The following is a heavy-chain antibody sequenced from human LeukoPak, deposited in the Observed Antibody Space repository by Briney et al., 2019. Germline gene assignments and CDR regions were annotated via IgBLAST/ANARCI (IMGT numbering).Heavy chain of an antibody. CDR3: ARRLHCSGGSCHYDAFDI. CDR1: GGSISSYY. V-gene: IGHV4-59*08. D-gene: IGHD2-15*01. J-gene: IGHJ3*02. CDR2: IYYSGST. Sequence: PSETLSLTCTVSGGSISSYYWSWIRQPPGKGLEWIGYIYYSGSTNYNPSLQSRVTISVDTSKNQFSLRLSSVTAADTAVYYCARRLHCSGGSCHYDAFDIWGQGTMVTVSS.